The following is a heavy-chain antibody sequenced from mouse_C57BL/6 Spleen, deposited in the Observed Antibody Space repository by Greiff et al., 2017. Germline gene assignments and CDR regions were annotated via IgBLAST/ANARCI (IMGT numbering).Heavy chain of an antibody. J-gene: IGHJ1*03. V-gene: IGHV1-80*01. CDR3: ARSSYDYSYWYFDV. CDR2: IYPGDGDT. Sequence: VQLQQSGAELVTPGASVKISCKASGYAFSSYWMNWLKQRPGKGLAWIGQIYPGDGDTIYNGKFKGQATLTADKSASTASMQLSSLTSEDSAVYFCARSSYDYSYWYFDVWGTGTTVTVSS. CDR1: GYAFSSYW. D-gene: IGHD2-4*01.